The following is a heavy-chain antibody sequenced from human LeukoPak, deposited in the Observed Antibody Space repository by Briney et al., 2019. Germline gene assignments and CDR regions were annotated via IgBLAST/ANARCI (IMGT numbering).Heavy chain of an antibody. CDR3: ARARDSSGWYSLAFDY. V-gene: IGHV4-34*01. Sequence: SETLSLTCAVYGGSFSGYYWSWIRQPPGKGLEWIGEINHSGSTNYNPFLKSRVTISVDTSKNQFSLKLSSVTAADTAVYYCARARDSSGWYSLAFDYWGQGTLVTVSS. J-gene: IGHJ4*02. D-gene: IGHD6-19*01. CDR2: INHSGST. CDR1: GGSFSGYY.